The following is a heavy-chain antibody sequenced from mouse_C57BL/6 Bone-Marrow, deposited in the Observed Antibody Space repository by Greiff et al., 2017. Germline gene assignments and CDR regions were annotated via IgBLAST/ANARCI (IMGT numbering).Heavy chain of an antibody. V-gene: IGHV1-74*01. Sequence: QVQLQQPGADLVKPGASVKVSCKASGYTFTSYWMHWVKQRPGQGLEWIGTIHPSGSNTNYNQKFKGKATLAVDKSSSTAYMQLSSLTSEDAAVYYCASRGYGAMDYWGQGTSVTVAS. J-gene: IGHJ4*01. CDR3: ASRGYGAMDY. CDR1: GYTFTSYW. CDR2: IHPSGSNT. D-gene: IGHD2-14*01.